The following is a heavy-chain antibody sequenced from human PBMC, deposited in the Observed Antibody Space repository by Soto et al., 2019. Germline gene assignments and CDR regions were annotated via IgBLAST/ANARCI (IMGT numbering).Heavy chain of an antibody. Sequence: SETLSLTCAVYGGSFSGYYWSWIRQPPGKGLEWIGEINHSGSTNYNPSLKSRVTISVDTSKNQFSLKLSSVTAADTAVYYCARGLKRYSSGWPYFDYWGQGTLVTVSS. J-gene: IGHJ4*02. CDR2: INHSGST. CDR1: GGSFSGYY. CDR3: ARGLKRYSSGWPYFDY. V-gene: IGHV4-34*01. D-gene: IGHD6-19*01.